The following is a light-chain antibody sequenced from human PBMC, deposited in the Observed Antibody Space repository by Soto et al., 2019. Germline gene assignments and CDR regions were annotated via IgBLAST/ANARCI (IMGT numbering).Light chain of an antibody. CDR1: ETVATN. CDR2: GAS. Sequence: EIVMTQSPATLSVSPGERATLSCWASETVATNLAWYQQKPGQAPRLLTYGASSRATGIPDRFSGSGSGTDFTLTISRLEPEDFAVYYCQQYGSSSWTFGQGTKVDIK. CDR3: QQYGSSSWT. V-gene: IGKV3-20*01. J-gene: IGKJ1*01.